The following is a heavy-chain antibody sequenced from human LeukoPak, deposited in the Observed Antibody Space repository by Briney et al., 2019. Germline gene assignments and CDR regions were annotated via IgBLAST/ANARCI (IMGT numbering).Heavy chain of an antibody. V-gene: IGHV3-9*01. CDR2: ISWNSGSI. CDR1: GFTFDDYA. J-gene: IGHJ4*02. Sequence: GRSLGLSCAASGFTFDDYAMHWVRQAPGKGLEWVSGISWNSGSIGYADSVKGRFTISRDNAKNSLYLQMNSLRAEDTALYYCAKDRYSSGCSDYWGQGTLVTVSS. CDR3: AKDRYSSGCSDY. D-gene: IGHD6-19*01.